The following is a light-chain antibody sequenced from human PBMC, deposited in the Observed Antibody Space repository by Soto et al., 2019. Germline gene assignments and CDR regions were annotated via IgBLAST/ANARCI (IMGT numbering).Light chain of an antibody. CDR1: SSDVGSYNL. CDR3: CSYAGSSTSPYV. CDR2: EVS. V-gene: IGLV2-23*02. J-gene: IGLJ1*01. Sequence: QSVLTQPASVSGSPGQSITISCTGTSSDVGSYNLFSWYQQHPGNAPKFMIYEVSKRPSGVSNLFSGSKSGNTASLTISVFQAEDEADYYCCSYAGSSTSPYVFGTGTKVTVL.